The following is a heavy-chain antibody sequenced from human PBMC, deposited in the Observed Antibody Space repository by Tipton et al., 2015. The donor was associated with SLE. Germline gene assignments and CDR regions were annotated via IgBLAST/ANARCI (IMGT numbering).Heavy chain of an antibody. Sequence: QVQLVQSGAEVKKPGASVKVSCKASGYTFTTLAITWVRQAPGQGLEWMGWISGYSGNTKSAQKFQGRVSMTTDTSTSTAYMELKSLKSDDTAVYYCARGQGWFDTWGQGTLVTVSS. CDR3: ARGQGWFDT. CDR1: GYTFTTLA. CDR2: ISGYSGNT. V-gene: IGHV1-18*01. J-gene: IGHJ5*02.